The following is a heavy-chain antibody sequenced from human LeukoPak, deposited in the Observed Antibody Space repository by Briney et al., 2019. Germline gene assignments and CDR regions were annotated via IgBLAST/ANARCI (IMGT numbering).Heavy chain of an antibody. CDR3: APGRPKGVVVKGPDY. CDR1: GFTFSSYA. Sequence: PGGSLRLSCAASGFTFSSYAMSWVRQAPGKGLEWVSAISGSGGSTYYADSVQGRFTISRDNSKSTLYLQMNSLRAEDTAVYYCAPGRPKGVVVKGPDYWGQGTLVTVSS. J-gene: IGHJ4*02. D-gene: IGHD3-22*01. CDR2: ISGSGGST. V-gene: IGHV3-23*01.